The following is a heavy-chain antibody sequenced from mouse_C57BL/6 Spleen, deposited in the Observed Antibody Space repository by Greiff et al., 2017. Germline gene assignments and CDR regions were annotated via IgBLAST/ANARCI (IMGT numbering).Heavy chain of an antibody. V-gene: IGHV1-55*01. J-gene: IGHJ3*01. CDR1: GYTFTSYW. CDR2: LYPGSGST. CDR3: ARDWAYYSTFAY. D-gene: IGHD2-5*01. Sequence: QVQLQQPGAELVKPGASVKMSCKASGYTFTSYWITWVKQRPGQGLEWIGDLYPGSGSTNYNEKFKSKATLTVDTSSSTAYMQLSSLTSEDSAVYYCARDWAYYSTFAYWGQGTLVTVSA.